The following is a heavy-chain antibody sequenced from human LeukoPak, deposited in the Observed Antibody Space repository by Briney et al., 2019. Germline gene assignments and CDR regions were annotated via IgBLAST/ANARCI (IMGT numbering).Heavy chain of an antibody. Sequence: WASVKVSCKASGGTFSSYAISWVRQAPGQGLEWMGGIIPIFGTANYAQKFQGRVTMTRDMSTSTVYMELSSLRSEDTAVYYCARGIGDRFRLQHVIDYWGQGTLVTVSS. V-gene: IGHV1-69*05. CDR1: GGTFSSYA. D-gene: IGHD2-21*02. CDR3: ARGIGDRFRLQHVIDY. CDR2: IIPIFGTA. J-gene: IGHJ4*02.